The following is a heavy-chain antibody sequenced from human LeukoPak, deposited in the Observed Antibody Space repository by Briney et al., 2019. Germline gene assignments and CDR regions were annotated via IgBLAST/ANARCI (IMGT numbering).Heavy chain of an antibody. CDR2: ISSSDHSA. J-gene: IGHJ4*02. D-gene: IGHD3-22*01. CDR1: GFIFSSYA. Sequence: GGSLRLSCAASGFIFSSYAVSWVRQAPGKGLEWVSYISSSDHSAYYADSMKGRFTISRDNSKNTLYMQMNSLRAEDTAVYYCAKDLGYYDRSGYSPYWGQGTLVTVSS. CDR3: AKDLGYYDRSGYSPY. V-gene: IGHV3-23*01.